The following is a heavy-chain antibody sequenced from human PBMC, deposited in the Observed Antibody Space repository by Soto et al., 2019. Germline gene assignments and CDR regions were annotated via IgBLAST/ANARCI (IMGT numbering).Heavy chain of an antibody. V-gene: IGHV3-23*01. CDR2: IAGDGYP. J-gene: IGHJ6*02. CDR3: TQETSSDWGYLEV. Sequence: DVQLLESGGGLLRPGESLRLACATSGFTFSGHAMTWLPQRPEKGLERVSTIAGDGYPYYIVSMEGRCTISRDNSMRPVYLQFHSLTVHDTAVYYSTQETSSDWGYLEVWGRGTTVSVSS. D-gene: IGHD6-19*01. CDR1: GFTFSGHA.